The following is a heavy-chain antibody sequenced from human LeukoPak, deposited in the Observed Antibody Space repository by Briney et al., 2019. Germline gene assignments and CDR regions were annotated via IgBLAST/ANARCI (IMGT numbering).Heavy chain of an antibody. CDR2: IRYDGSNK. D-gene: IGHD6-13*01. Sequence: GGSLRLSCAASGFTFSSYGMHWVRQAPGKGLEWVAFIRYDGSNKYYADSVKGRFTISRDNSKNTLYLQMNSLRAEDTAVYYCARQVEAGPRFDYWGQGTLITVSS. CDR3: ARQVEAGPRFDY. CDR1: GFTFSSYG. V-gene: IGHV3-30*02. J-gene: IGHJ4*02.